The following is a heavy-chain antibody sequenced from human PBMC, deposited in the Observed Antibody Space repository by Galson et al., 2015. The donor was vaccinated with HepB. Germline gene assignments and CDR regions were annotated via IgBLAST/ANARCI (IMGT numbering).Heavy chain of an antibody. CDR3: ARAFGYCSSTSCSDGYMDV. CDR2: ISYDGSNK. CDR1: GFTFSSYA. V-gene: IGHV3-30-3*01. Sequence: SLRLSCAASGFTFSSYAMHWVRQAPGKGLVWVAVISYDGSNKYYADSVKGRFTISRDNSKNTLYLQMNSLRAEDTAVYYCARAFGYCSSTSCSDGYMDVWGKGTTVTVSS. D-gene: IGHD2-2*03. J-gene: IGHJ6*03.